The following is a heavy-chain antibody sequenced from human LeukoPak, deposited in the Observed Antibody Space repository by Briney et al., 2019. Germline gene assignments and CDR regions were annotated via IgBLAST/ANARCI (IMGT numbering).Heavy chain of an antibody. CDR3: AKGVDASGIYYYFYMDV. D-gene: IGHD3-16*01. CDR2: ISGSGGGR. J-gene: IGHJ6*03. CDR1: GFTFSSYA. Sequence: PGGSLRLSCAASGFTFSSYAMSWVHQAPGKGLEWVSGISGSGGGRYYADSVKGRFTISRDNSKNTLYLQMNNLRAEDTAVYYCAKGVDASGIYYYFYMDVWGKGTTVTVSS. V-gene: IGHV3-23*01.